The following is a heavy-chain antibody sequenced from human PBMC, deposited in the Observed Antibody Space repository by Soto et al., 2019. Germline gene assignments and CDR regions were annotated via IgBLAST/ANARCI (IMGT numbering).Heavy chain of an antibody. CDR3: ARDFGWDPRLGYFDY. J-gene: IGHJ4*02. CDR1: GFNFRSYS. Sequence: GGSLRLSCTASGFNFRSYSMNWVRQAPGKGLEWVSSISSSSSYIYYADSVKGRFTISRDNAKNSLYLQMNSLRAEDTAVYYCARDFGWDPRLGYFDYWGQGTLVTVSS. D-gene: IGHD3-3*01. CDR2: ISSSSSYI. V-gene: IGHV3-21*01.